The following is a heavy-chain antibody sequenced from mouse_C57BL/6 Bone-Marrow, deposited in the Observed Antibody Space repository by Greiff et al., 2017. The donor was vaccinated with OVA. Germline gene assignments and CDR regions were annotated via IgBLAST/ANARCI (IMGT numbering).Heavy chain of an antibody. V-gene: IGHV5-6*01. CDR3: ARRWLLFDY. CDR2: IRSGGSYT. Sequence: EVQVVESGGDLVKPGGSLKLSCAASGFTFSSYGMSWVRQTPDKRLAWVATIRSGGSYTYYPDSVKGRFTISRDNAKNTLYLQMSSLKSEDTAMYYCARRWLLFDYWGQGTTLTVSS. J-gene: IGHJ2*01. CDR1: GFTFSSYG. D-gene: IGHD2-3*01.